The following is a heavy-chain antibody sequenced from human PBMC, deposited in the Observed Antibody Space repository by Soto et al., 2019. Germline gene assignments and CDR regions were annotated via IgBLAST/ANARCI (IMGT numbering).Heavy chain of an antibody. V-gene: IGHV4-59*01. CDR3: ARERVGHSAMDV. D-gene: IGHD1-26*01. J-gene: IGHJ6*02. CDR2: ISDSGST. CDR1: GGSITNYY. Sequence: QVQLQESGPGLVKPSETLSLMCTVSGGSITNYYWSWIRQSPARGLEWIGYISDSGSTKYNPSLRSRVSISLDTYKNQFSLKVTSVTAADTAVYYCARERVGHSAMDVWGQGTTVTFSS.